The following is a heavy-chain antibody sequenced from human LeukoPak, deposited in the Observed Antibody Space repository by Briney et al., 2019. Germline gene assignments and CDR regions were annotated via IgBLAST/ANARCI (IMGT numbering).Heavy chain of an antibody. V-gene: IGHV1-69*15. CDR2: IIPISGTT. CDR3: ARKLRLGGNWFDP. Sequence: ASVKVSCKTSGGTFTSYAITWVRQAPGQELEWMGKIIPISGTTNYAQKFQGRVTFTADGSTSTAYMELSSLRSEDTALYYCARKLRLGGNWFDPWGQGTLATVSS. D-gene: IGHD1-26*01. J-gene: IGHJ5*02. CDR1: GGTFTSYA.